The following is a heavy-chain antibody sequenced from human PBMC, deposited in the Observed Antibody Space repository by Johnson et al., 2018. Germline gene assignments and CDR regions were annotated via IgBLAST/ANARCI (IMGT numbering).Heavy chain of an antibody. CDR2: ISRSNSST. Sequence: VQSGGSLSLSCAASGFTFSSYAMNWVRQAPGKGLEWVSTISRSNSSTYYADSVKGRFTISRDNSKNILYLQMNSLRAEDPAIYYCAKNLKSGTYVRAEYFQHWGQGTLVTVSS. CDR3: AKNLKSGTYVRAEYFQH. CDR1: GFTFSSYA. J-gene: IGHJ1*01. V-gene: IGHV3-23*01. D-gene: IGHD1-26*01.